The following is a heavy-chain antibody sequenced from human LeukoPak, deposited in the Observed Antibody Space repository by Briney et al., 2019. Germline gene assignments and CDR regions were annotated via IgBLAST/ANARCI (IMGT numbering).Heavy chain of an antibody. V-gene: IGHV3-30*03. Sequence: GRSLRLSCAASGFTLSLYGMHWVRQAPGKGLEWVAVISYHGNNEYYADSVKGRFTISRDNSKNTLYLQMNSLTAEDTAVYYCARCPESSGYYYELDSWGQGTLVTVSS. D-gene: IGHD3-22*01. J-gene: IGHJ4*02. CDR1: GFTLSLYG. CDR2: ISYHGNNE. CDR3: ARCPESSGYYYELDS.